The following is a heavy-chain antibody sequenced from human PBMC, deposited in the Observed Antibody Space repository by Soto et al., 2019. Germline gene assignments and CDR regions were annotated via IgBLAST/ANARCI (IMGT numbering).Heavy chain of an antibody. CDR2: IKSKTDGGTT. Sequence: GGSLRLSCAASGFTFSNAWMSWVRQAPGKGLEWVGRIKSKTDGGTTDYAAPVKVRFTISRDDSKNTLYLQMNSLKTEDTAVYYCTTVIKCLSHFKAQQSRHSFDYWGQGTLVTVSS. CDR1: GFTFSNAW. V-gene: IGHV3-15*01. D-gene: IGHD3-16*01. J-gene: IGHJ4*02. CDR3: TTVIKCLSHFKAQQSRHSFDY.